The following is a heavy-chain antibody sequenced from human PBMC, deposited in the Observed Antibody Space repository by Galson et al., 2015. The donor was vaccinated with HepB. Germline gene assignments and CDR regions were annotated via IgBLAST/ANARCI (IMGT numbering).Heavy chain of an antibody. Sequence: SLRLSCAASGFPFSYVWMSWVRQAPGKGLEWVGYIKSQTDGATTDHAAPVKDRFTISRDDSKNTLYLQFNSLKTEDTAVYYCVNGGLGWNWGQGTLVTVSS. V-gene: IGHV3-15*01. CDR2: IKSQTDGATT. CDR1: GFPFSYVW. D-gene: IGHD3-16*01. J-gene: IGHJ4*02. CDR3: VNGGLGWN.